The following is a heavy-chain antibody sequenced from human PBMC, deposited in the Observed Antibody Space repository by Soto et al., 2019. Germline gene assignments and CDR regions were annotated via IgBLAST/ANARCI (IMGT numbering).Heavy chain of an antibody. CDR2: IKQDGSGK. J-gene: IGHJ4*02. Sequence: EVQLVESGGGLVQPGGSLRLSCAASGFTFSSYCMSWVRQAPGKGLGWVANIKQDGSGKYYVGSVKGRFTISRDNAENSLLLQMSSLTADDTALYYCARETVELATNGWGQGTLVTVSS. V-gene: IGHV3-7*01. CDR3: ARETVELATNG. CDR1: GFTFSSYC. D-gene: IGHD5-12*01.